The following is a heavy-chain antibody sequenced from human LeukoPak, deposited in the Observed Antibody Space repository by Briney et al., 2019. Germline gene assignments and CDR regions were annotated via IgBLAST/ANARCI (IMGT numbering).Heavy chain of an antibody. D-gene: IGHD3-22*01. CDR1: GFAFSDYY. J-gene: IGHJ4*02. Sequence: GGSLRLSCAASGFAFSDYYMSWIRQAPGKGLEWVSYISSSVSTIYYADSVKGRFTISRDNAKNSLYLQMNSLRAEDTAVYYCARSSREGPYYYDIWGQGTLVTVSS. CDR3: ARSSREGPYYYDI. V-gene: IGHV3-11*04. CDR2: ISSSVSTI.